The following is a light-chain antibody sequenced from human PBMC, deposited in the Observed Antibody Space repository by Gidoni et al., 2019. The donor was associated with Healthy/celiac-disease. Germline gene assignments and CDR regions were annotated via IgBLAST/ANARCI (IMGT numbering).Light chain of an antibody. V-gene: IGKV3-20*01. CDR3: QQYGSSPPWT. CDR1: QSVSSSY. CDR2: GAS. J-gene: IGKJ1*01. Sequence: EIVLTQSPGTLSLSPGERATLSCRASQSVSSSYLAWYQQKPCQAPRLLIYGASSRATSIPDRFSGSGSGTDFTLTISRLEPEDFAVYYCQQYGSSPPWTFGQGTKVEIK.